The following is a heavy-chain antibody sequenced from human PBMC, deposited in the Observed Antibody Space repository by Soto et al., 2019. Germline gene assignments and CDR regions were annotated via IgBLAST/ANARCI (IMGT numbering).Heavy chain of an antibody. Sequence: GASVKVSCKASGYTLTSYGISWVRQAPGQGLEWMGWISAYNGNTNYAQKLQGRVTMTTDTSTSTAYMELRSLRSDDTAVYYCAREGSGIQLVYYGMDVWGQGTTVTVSS. CDR2: ISAYNGNT. CDR3: AREGSGIQLVYYGMDV. D-gene: IGHD5-18*01. V-gene: IGHV1-18*01. J-gene: IGHJ6*02. CDR1: GYTLTSYG.